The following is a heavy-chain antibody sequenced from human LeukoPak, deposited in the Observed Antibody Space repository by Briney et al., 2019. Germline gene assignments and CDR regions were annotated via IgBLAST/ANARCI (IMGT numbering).Heavy chain of an antibody. V-gene: IGHV3-23*01. Sequence: GGSLRLSCAASGFTFSSYAMSWVRQAPGKGLEWVSAISGSGGSTYYADSVKGRFTISRDNSKNTLYLQMNSLRAEDTAVYYCAKRTDYSNYNRVFGRWGQGTLVTVSS. J-gene: IGHJ4*02. CDR2: ISGSGGST. CDR3: AKRTDYSNYNRVFGR. D-gene: IGHD4-11*01. CDR1: GFTFSSYA.